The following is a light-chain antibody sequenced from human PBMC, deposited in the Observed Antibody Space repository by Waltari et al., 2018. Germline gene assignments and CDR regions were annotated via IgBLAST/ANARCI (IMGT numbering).Light chain of an antibody. CDR3: QQYDNLPFT. V-gene: IGKV1-33*01. CDR2: DAS. J-gene: IGKJ3*01. Sequence: DIQMTQSPSSLSASVGDRVTLTCQASQDITNYLNWYQQKPGKAPKLLIYDASRLETVVPSRFSGSGSGTDFTFTISSLQTEDIATYYCQQYDNLPFTFGPGTRVDIK. CDR1: QDITNY.